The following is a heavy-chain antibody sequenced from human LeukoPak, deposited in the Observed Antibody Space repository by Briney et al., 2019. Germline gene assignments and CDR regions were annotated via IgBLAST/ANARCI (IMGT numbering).Heavy chain of an antibody. Sequence: GGSLRLSCAASGFTFSRYGMHWVRQAPGKALERPAVISYDGSNKYYADSVKGRFAISRDNSKNTLYLQMNSLRAEDTAVYYCAKDRHNKYQLPRYYYYYGMDVWGQGTTVTVSS. D-gene: IGHD2-2*01. CDR1: GFTFSRYG. CDR3: AKDRHNKYQLPRYYYYYGMDV. V-gene: IGHV3-30*18. CDR2: ISYDGSNK. J-gene: IGHJ6*02.